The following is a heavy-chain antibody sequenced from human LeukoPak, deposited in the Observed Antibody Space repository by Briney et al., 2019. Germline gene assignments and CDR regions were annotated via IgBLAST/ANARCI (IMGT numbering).Heavy chain of an antibody. J-gene: IGHJ3*02. CDR1: GGSISSYY. Sequence: SSETLSLTCTVSGGSISSYYWTWIRQPPGKGLEWIGYIFYSGGSNYNPSLKSRVTISVDTSKNHFSLKLSSVTAADTAVYYCARLGSTFDIWGQGTMVTVSS. CDR3: ARLGSTFDI. D-gene: IGHD2-2*01. CDR2: IFYSGGS. V-gene: IGHV4-59*08.